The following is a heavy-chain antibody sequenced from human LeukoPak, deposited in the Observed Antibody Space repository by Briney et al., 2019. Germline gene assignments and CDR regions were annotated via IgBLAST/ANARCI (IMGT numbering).Heavy chain of an antibody. CDR2: ISSSGSYI. D-gene: IGHD6-19*01. CDR3: ARVGIAVAGSYYFDY. V-gene: IGHV3-21*04. Sequence: GGSLRLSCAASAFTFSSYSMNWVRQAPGKGLEWVSSISSSGSYIYYADSVKGRFTISRDNAKNSLYLQMNSLRAEDTAVYYCARVGIAVAGSYYFDYWGQGTLVTVSS. J-gene: IGHJ4*02. CDR1: AFTFSSYS.